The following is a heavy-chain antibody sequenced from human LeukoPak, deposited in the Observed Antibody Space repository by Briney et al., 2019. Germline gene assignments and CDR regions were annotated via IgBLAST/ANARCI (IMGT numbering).Heavy chain of an antibody. CDR1: GLSFSSYS. Sequence: GGSLRLSCVVSGLSFSSYSMTWVRQAPGKGLEWVSGISASGRDTWFPDSVKGRFTISRDNSKNTLFLQMNSLRVEDTAIYYCARDAAGPEYWGQGTLVTVSS. J-gene: IGHJ4*02. CDR3: ARDAAGPEY. CDR2: ISASGRDT. D-gene: IGHD6-13*01. V-gene: IGHV3-23*01.